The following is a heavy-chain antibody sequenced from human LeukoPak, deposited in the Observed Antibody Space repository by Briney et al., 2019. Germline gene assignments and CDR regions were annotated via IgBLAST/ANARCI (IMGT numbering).Heavy chain of an antibody. V-gene: IGHV3-7*01. CDR2: MKPDGGEK. J-gene: IGHJ4*02. D-gene: IGHD3-10*01. CDR3: ARDGSGYSNT. CDR1: GFTFSNSW. Sequence: PGGSLRLSCAASGFTFSNSWMSWLRQAPGKGLEWVANMKPDGGEKYYPGSVEGRFTISRDNAKNSLHLQMNSLRVEDTAVYFCARDGSGYSNTWGQGTLVTVSS.